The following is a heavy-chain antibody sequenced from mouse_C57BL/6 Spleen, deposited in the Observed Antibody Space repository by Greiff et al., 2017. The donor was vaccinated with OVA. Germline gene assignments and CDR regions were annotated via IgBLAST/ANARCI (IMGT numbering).Heavy chain of an antibody. D-gene: IGHD6-1*01. CDR3: ASGPQPFFAY. CDR1: GYTFTDYY. CDR2: INPNNGGT. V-gene: IGHV1-26*01. Sequence: VQLQQSGPELVKPGASVKISCKASGYTFTDYYMNWVKQSHGKSLEWIGDINPNNGGTSYNQKFKGKATLTVDKSSSTAYMELRSLTSEDSAVYYCASGPQPFFAYWGQGTLVTVSA. J-gene: IGHJ3*01.